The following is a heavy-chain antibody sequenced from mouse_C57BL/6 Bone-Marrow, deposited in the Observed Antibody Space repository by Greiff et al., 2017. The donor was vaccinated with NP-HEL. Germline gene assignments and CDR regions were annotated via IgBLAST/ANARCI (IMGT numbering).Heavy chain of an antibody. D-gene: IGHD3-2*02. CDR2: INPYNGGT. CDR1: GYTFTDYY. J-gene: IGHJ4*01. CDR3: ARQLRPLMDY. Sequence: VQLKQSGPVLVKPGASVKMSCKASGYTFTDYYMNWVKQSPGKSLEWIGVINPYNGGTSYNQKFKGKATLTVDKSSSTAYMELNSLTSEDSAVYYSARQLRPLMDYWGQGTSVTVSS. V-gene: IGHV1-19*01.